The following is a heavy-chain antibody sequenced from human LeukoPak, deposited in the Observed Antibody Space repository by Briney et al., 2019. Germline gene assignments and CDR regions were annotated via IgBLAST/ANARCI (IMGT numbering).Heavy chain of an antibody. CDR2: IISKTDGGTT. J-gene: IGHJ4*02. V-gene: IGHV3-15*01. D-gene: IGHD3-16*02. CDR1: GLTFSNAW. CDR3: TTLGDYVWGSYRFVH. Sequence: KPGGSLRLSCAASGLTFSNAWMSWVRQAPGKGLEWVGRIISKTDGGTTDYAAPVKGRFTISRDDSKNTLYLQMNSLKTEDTAVYYSTTLGDYVWGSYRFVHWGQGTLVTVSS.